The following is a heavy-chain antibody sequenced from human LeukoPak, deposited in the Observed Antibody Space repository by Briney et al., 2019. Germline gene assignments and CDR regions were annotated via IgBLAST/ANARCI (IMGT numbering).Heavy chain of an antibody. J-gene: IGHJ6*02. CDR2: IYPGDSNT. CDR3: ASRSRGSGSYYYYYGMDV. V-gene: IGHV5-51*01. CDR1: GYSFTNYW. D-gene: IGHD3-10*01. Sequence: GESLKISCKGSGYSFTNYWIGWVRQMPGKGLEWMGIIYPGDSNTRYSPSFQGQVTISADKSISTAYLQWSSLKASDTAMYYCASRSRGSGSYYYYYGMDVRGQGTTVTVSS.